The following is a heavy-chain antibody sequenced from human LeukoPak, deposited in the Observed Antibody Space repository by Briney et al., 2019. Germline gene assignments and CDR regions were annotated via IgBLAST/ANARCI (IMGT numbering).Heavy chain of an antibody. V-gene: IGHV1-3*04. CDR2: IITGNGNT. Sequence: ASVKVSCKASGYTFTSYAMHWVRQAPGQRLEWMGWIITGNGNTKYSQKFQGRVTITRDTSASTAYMELSSLRSEDTAVYYCARDRYYYGSGSLTYWGQGTLVTVSS. J-gene: IGHJ4*02. CDR1: GYTFTSYA. CDR3: ARDRYYYGSGSLTY. D-gene: IGHD3-10*01.